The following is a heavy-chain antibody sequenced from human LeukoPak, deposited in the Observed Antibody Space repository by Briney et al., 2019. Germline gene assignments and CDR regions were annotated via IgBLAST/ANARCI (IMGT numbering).Heavy chain of an antibody. D-gene: IGHD5-24*01. CDR3: ATRGWRWLQHFDY. CDR1: GFTFSSYS. J-gene: IGHJ4*02. Sequence: GGSLRLSCAASGFTFSSYSMNWVRQAPGKGLEWVSSISSSSSYIYYADSVKGRFTISRDNAKNSLYLQMNSLRAEDTAVYYCATRGWRWLQHFDYWGQGTLVTVSS. V-gene: IGHV3-21*01. CDR2: ISSSSSYI.